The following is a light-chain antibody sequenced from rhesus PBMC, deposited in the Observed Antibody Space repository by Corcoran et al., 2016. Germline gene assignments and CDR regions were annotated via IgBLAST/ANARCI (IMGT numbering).Light chain of an antibody. V-gene: IGKV3-42*02. CDR3: QQYSNWPLT. CDR1: QSVSSS. J-gene: IGKJ4*01. Sequence: EIVLTQSPATLSLSPGERATVSCRASQSVSSSLAWYQQKPGQVPRLLIYDASSRATGIPDRLRGSGSGTDFTLTISRLEPEDFGVYYCQQYSNWPLTFGGGTKVEL. CDR2: DAS.